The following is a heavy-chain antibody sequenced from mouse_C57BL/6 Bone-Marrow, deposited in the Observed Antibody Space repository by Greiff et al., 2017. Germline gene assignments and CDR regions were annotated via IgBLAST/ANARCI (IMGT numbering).Heavy chain of an antibody. Sequence: EVQRVESGGGLVKPGGSLKLSCAASGFTFSSYAMSWVRQTPGKRLEWVATISDGGSYTYYPDNVKGRFTIYRDNAQNNLYLQMSHLKSEDTAMYNCARVFYYYGSRFDYWGQGTTLTVSS. D-gene: IGHD1-1*01. CDR1: GFTFSSYA. CDR2: ISDGGSYT. CDR3: ARVFYYYGSRFDY. J-gene: IGHJ2*01. V-gene: IGHV5-4*01.